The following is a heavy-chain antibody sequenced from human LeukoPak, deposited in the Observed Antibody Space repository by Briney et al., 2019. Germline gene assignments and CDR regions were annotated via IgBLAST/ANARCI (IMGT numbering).Heavy chain of an antibody. J-gene: IGHJ4*02. D-gene: IGHD6-13*01. CDR1: GFTFSSYA. CDR2: ISGSGGST. CDR3: ARDLGIAPLGFGY. V-gene: IGHV3-23*01. Sequence: PGGSLRLSCAASGFTFSSYAMSWVRQAPGKGLEWVSAISGSGGSTYCADSVKGRFTISRDNSKYTLYLQMNSLRAEDTAVYYCARDLGIAPLGFGYWGQGTLVTVSS.